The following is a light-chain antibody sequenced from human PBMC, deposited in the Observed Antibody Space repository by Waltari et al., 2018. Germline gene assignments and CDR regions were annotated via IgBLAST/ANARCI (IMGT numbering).Light chain of an antibody. CDR1: SSDVETFNL. V-gene: IGLV2-23*01. CDR2: EGN. Sequence: QSALTQPASVSGSPGQSITISCTGISSDVETFNLVSWYQQYPGKAPKLIIFEGNKRHSRVANRFSDSKSGNTASLTISGLQTEDEADYFCCAYAGNSVFGTGTKVTVL. J-gene: IGLJ1*01. CDR3: CAYAGNSV.